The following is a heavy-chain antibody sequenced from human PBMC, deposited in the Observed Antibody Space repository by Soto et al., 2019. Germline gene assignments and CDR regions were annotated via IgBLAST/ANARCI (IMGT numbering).Heavy chain of an antibody. J-gene: IGHJ4*02. D-gene: IGHD3-16*01. Sequence: SETLSLTCTVSGGSTSSDNYWSWIRQPPGKGLEWIGHIYYSGNTDYNPSLKSRLAISIDTSKNQFSLKLSSVTAADTAVYFCAREGGESSDGLYYFDSWGQGSLVTSPQ. CDR2: IYYSGNT. CDR3: AREGGESSDGLYYFDS. CDR1: GGSTSSDNY. V-gene: IGHV4-30-4*01.